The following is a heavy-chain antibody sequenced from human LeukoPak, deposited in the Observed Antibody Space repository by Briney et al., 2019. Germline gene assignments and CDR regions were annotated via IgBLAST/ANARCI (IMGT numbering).Heavy chain of an antibody. D-gene: IGHD3-22*01. V-gene: IGHV3-74*01. Sequence: GGSLRLSCAASGFTSSSYWMHWVRPAPGKGLVWVSRINGDVGRTNYADSVKGRFTISRDNAVNTQYLQTNRVRAEETAVYYCARADSSKTRSFDYWGQGTLVTVSS. CDR1: GFTSSSYW. CDR3: ARADSSKTRSFDY. J-gene: IGHJ4*02. CDR2: INGDVGRT.